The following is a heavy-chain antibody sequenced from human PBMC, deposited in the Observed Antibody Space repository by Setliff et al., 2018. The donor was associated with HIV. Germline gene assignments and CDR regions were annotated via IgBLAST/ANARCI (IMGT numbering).Heavy chain of an antibody. CDR2: INPSSGRT. V-gene: IGHV1-2*02. CDR1: GYTFPDNY. D-gene: IGHD3-16*01. CDR3: TRDYAHYFDF. Sequence: GASVKVSCKASGYTFPDNYIHWVRQAPGQGLEWVAWINPSSGRTDYAQRFQGRVTLTSDSSISTAYMELSRLRSDDTATYYCTRDYAHYFDFWGQGTLVTVSS. J-gene: IGHJ4*02.